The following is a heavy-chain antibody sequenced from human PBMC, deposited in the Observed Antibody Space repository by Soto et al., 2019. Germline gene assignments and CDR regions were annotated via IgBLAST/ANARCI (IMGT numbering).Heavy chain of an antibody. CDR1: GGTFSSYA. D-gene: IGHD2-2*01. CDR2: IIPIFGTA. J-gene: IGHJ6*02. Sequence: QVQLVQSGAEVKKPGSSVKVSCKASGGTFSSYAIRWVRQAPGQGLEWMGGIIPIFGTANYAQKCQGRVTITADESTSTADMELSSLRSEDTAVYYCDSPEVPCSSNSCYPSYYYYGMDVWGQGTTVTVSS. CDR3: DSPEVPCSSNSCYPSYYYYGMDV. V-gene: IGHV1-69*01.